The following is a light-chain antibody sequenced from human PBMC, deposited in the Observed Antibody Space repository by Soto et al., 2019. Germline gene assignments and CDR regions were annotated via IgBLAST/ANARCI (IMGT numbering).Light chain of an antibody. CDR2: EVT. CDR1: SNNVGGYNY. V-gene: IGLV2-8*01. CDR3: SSFAGGGNPVL. J-gene: IGLJ2*01. Sequence: QYALTQPPSASGSLGQSVTISCTGTSNNVGGYNYVSWHQQHPGKAPKVMIYEVTKRPPGVPDRFSGSKSGNTAFLTVSGLQAEDEADYYCSSFAGGGNPVLLGGGTKLTVL.